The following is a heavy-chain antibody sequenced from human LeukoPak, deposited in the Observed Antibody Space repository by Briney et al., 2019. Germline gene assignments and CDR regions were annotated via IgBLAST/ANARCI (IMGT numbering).Heavy chain of an antibody. J-gene: IGHJ3*02. CDR3: ARGGVGWELLYDAFDI. CDR1: GYTFTSYD. CDR2: MNPNSGNT. D-gene: IGHD1-26*01. Sequence: ASVKVSCKASGYTFTSYDINWVRQATGQGLEWMGWMNPNSGNTGYAQKFQGRVTITRNTSISTANMELSRLRSEDTAVYYCARGGVGWELLYDAFDIWGQGTMVTVSS. V-gene: IGHV1-8*03.